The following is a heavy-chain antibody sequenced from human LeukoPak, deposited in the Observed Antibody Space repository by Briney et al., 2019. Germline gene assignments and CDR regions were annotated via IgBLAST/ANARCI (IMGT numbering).Heavy chain of an antibody. CDR1: GYTLTELS. J-gene: IGHJ4*02. D-gene: IGHD3-10*01. CDR2: FDPEDGET. V-gene: IGHV1-24*01. CDR3: ATDPLYYGSGGYYTY. Sequence: ASVKVSCKVSGYTLTELSMHWVRQAPGKGLEWMGGFDPEDGETIYAQKFQGRVTMTEDTSTDTAYMELSSLRSEDTAVYYCATDPLYYGSGGYYTYWGQGTLVTVSS.